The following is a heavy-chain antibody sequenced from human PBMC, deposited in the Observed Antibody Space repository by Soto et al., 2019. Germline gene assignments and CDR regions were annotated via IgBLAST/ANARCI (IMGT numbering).Heavy chain of an antibody. CDR3: ARAGGLGAVAVDS. J-gene: IGHJ4*02. CDR1: GGSISSGGYS. D-gene: IGHD6-19*01. V-gene: IGHV4-30-2*01. CDR2: IYHSGST. Sequence: QLQLQESGSGLVKPSQTLSLTCAVSGGSISSGGYSWSWIRQPPGKGLEWIGYIYHSGSTYYNPSRMSRVTISVDRSTNQFSLKLSSVTAADTAVYYCARAGGLGAVAVDSWGQGTLVTVSS.